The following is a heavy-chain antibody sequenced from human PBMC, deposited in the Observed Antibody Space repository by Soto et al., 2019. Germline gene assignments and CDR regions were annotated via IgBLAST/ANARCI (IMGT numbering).Heavy chain of an antibody. J-gene: IGHJ5*02. Sequence: QVQLVQSGAEVKKPRASVKVSCKASGYTFTGYYMHWVRQAPGQGLEWMGWINPNSGGTNYAQKFQGWVTMTRDTSISSAYMELSRLRSDDTAVYYCARGSVVAATPWFDPWGQGTLVTVSS. D-gene: IGHD2-15*01. CDR3: ARGSVVAATPWFDP. CDR1: GYTFTGYY. V-gene: IGHV1-2*04. CDR2: INPNSGGT.